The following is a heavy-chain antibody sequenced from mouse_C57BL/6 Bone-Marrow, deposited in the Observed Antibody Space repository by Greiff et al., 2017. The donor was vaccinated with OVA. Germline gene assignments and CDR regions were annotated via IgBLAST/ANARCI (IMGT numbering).Heavy chain of an antibody. CDR3: AREPTIVTTGFAY. J-gene: IGHJ3*01. CDR2: ISDGGSYT. V-gene: IGHV5-4*01. Sequence: EVHLVESGGGLVKPGGSLKLSCAASGFTFSSYAMSWVRQTPEKRLAWVATISDGGSYTYYPDNVKGRFTISRDNAKNNLYLQMSHLKSEDTAMYYCAREPTIVTTGFAYWGQGTLVTVSA. D-gene: IGHD2-5*01. CDR1: GFTFSSYA.